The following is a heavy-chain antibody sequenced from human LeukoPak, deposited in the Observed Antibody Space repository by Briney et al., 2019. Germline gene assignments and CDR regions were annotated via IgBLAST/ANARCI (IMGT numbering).Heavy chain of an antibody. Sequence: GGSLRLSCAASGFTFDDYAMHWVRQAPGKGLEWVSGISWNSGSIGYADSVKGRFTISRDNAKNSLYLQMNSLRAEDTALYYCAKDTTRIAAASDYWGQGTLVTVSS. CDR3: AKDTTRIAAASDY. D-gene: IGHD6-6*01. V-gene: IGHV3-9*01. CDR1: GFTFDDYA. CDR2: ISWNSGSI. J-gene: IGHJ4*02.